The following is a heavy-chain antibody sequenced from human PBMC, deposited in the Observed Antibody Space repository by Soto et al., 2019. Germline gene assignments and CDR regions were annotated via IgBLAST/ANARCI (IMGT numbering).Heavy chain of an antibody. CDR1: GGSISSYY. V-gene: IGHV4-59*08. J-gene: IGHJ4*02. Sequence: QVQLQESGPGLVKPSETLSLTCTVSGGSISSYYWSWIRQPPGKGLEWIGYIYYSGNTNYNPSLKSHVTMSVDTSNNQFSLRLSSVTAADTAVYYCARHLRRDGYNYYFDYWGQGTLVTVSS. CDR3: ARHLRRDGYNYYFDY. D-gene: IGHD1-1*01. CDR2: IYYSGNT.